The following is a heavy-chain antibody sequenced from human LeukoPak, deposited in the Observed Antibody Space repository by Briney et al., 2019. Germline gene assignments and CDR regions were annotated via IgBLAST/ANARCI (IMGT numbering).Heavy chain of an antibody. V-gene: IGHV1-8*01. D-gene: IGHD6-19*01. CDR2: MNPDSGNT. J-gene: IGHJ4*02. Sequence: ASVTVSFKASGYSFTNYDINWLRQATGQGLEWMGWMNPDSGNTGYTQSFQGRVTMTRDTSINTAYMELSSLSSDDTAVYYCARALSGCVLCFDYWGQGTLVTVSS. CDR1: GYSFTNYD. CDR3: ARALSGCVLCFDY.